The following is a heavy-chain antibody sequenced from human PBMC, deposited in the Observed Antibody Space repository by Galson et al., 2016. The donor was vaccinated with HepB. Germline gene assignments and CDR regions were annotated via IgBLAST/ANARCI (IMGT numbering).Heavy chain of an antibody. J-gene: IGHJ6*02. V-gene: IGHV1-69*13. D-gene: IGHD1-7*01. Sequence: SVKVSCKASGGTFRNYAISWVRQAPGQGLEWMGGIIPIFDATNYAQKFQGRVTMTADESTSTAYMELRSLRSEDTAVYCCARAHLTGTYQDPYYYGVDVWGQGTTVTVSS. CDR2: IIPIFDAT. CDR1: GGTFRNYA. CDR3: ARAHLTGTYQDPYYYGVDV.